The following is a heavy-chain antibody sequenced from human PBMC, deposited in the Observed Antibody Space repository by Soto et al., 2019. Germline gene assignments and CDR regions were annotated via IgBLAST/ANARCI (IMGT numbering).Heavy chain of an antibody. D-gene: IGHD2-15*01. J-gene: IGHJ4*02. V-gene: IGHV1-18*01. CDR1: GYTFTSYG. CDR3: AATRKVATEYCSGGSCYGGLDY. Sequence: ASVKVSCKASGYTFTSYGISWVRQAPGQGLEWMGWISAYNGNTNYAQKLQGRVTMTTDTSTSTAYMELRSLRSDDTAVYYCAATRKVATEYCSGGSCYGGLDYWGQGTLVTVSS. CDR2: ISAYNGNT.